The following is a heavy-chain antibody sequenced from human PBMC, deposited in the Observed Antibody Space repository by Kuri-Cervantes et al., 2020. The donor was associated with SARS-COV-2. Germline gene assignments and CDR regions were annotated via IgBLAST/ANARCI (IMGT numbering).Heavy chain of an antibody. CDR3: ARDGGVACSSTSCYYDY. J-gene: IGHJ4*02. CDR2: INQDRSEK. V-gene: IGHV3-7*01. Sequence: GESLKISCAASGFTFSNSWMSWVRQAPGKGLEWVANINQDRSEKYYVDSVKGRFTISKDNAKNSLYLQMNSLRVEDTAVYYCARDGGVACSSTSCYYDYWGQGTLVTVSS. D-gene: IGHD2-2*01. CDR1: GFTFSNSW.